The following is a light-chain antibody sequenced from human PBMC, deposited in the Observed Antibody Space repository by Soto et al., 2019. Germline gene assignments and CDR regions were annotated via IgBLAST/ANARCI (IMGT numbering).Light chain of an antibody. CDR1: QSVSSK. Sequence: EIAMTQSPATLSVSPGERAKLSCRASQSVSSKLAWYQQKPGQAPRLLIYDASTRATGIPARFSGSGSGTEFTLTISSLQSEHFAVYYCQQFNNWPRTFGQGTKVDIK. CDR2: DAS. CDR3: QQFNNWPRT. V-gene: IGKV3-15*01. J-gene: IGKJ1*01.